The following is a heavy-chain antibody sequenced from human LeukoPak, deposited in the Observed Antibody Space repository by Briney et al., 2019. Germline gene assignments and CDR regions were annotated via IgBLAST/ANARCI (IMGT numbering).Heavy chain of an antibody. D-gene: IGHD3-22*01. V-gene: IGHV4-38-2*01. CDR1: GYSISHAYY. CDR2: MYYSGST. Sequence: SETLSLTCAVSGYSISHAYYWGWIRQPPGKGLEWIGSMYYSGSTYSNPSLKSRVTISADTSKNQFSLKLKSVTAANTAVYYCARQYYDSTGYYYFDYWGQGTLVTVSS. J-gene: IGHJ4*02. CDR3: ARQYYDSTGYYYFDY.